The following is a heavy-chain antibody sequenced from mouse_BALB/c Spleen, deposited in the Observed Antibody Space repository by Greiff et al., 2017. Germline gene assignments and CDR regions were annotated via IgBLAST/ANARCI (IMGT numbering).Heavy chain of an antibody. D-gene: IGHD2-4*01. CDR1: GYTFTSYY. V-gene: IGHV1S56*01. Sequence: QVQLQQSGPELVKPGASVRISCKASGYTFTSYYIHWVKQRPGQGLEWIGWIYPGNVNTKYNEKFKGKATLTADKSSSTAYMQLSSLTSEDSAVYCCARRGITPFDYWGQGTTRTVSS. CDR2: IYPGNVNT. CDR3: ARRGITPFDY. J-gene: IGHJ2*01.